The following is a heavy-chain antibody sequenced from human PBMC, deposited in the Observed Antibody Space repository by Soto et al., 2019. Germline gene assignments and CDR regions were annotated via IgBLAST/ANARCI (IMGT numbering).Heavy chain of an antibody. V-gene: IGHV3-23*01. CDR2: ISGSGGST. Sequence: GGSLRLSCAASGFTFSSYAMSWVRQAPGKGLEWVSAISGSGGSTYYADSVKGRFTISRDNSKNTLYLQMNSLRAEDTTVYYCAKDQLEHQVFWFDPWGQGTLVTVSS. CDR1: GFTFSSYA. J-gene: IGHJ5*02. D-gene: IGHD1-1*01. CDR3: AKDQLEHQVFWFDP.